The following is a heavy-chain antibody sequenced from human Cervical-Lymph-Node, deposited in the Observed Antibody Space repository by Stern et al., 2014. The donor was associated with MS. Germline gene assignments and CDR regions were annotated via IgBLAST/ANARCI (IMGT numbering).Heavy chain of an antibody. CDR1: GFTFSSYS. Sequence: EDQLVESGGGLVKPGGSLRLSCAASGFTFSSYSMNWVRQAPGKGLEWVASIYYADSLKGRFTISRDNAKNSLYLQMNSLRAEDTAVYYCARGRGGNYRYYFDYWGQGTLVTVSS. CDR2: I. D-gene: IGHD4-23*01. J-gene: IGHJ4*02. CDR3: ARGRGGNYRYYFDY. V-gene: IGHV3-21*01.